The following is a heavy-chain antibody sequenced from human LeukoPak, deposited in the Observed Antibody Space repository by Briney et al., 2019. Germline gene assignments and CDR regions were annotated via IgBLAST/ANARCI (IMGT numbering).Heavy chain of an antibody. J-gene: IGHJ4*02. CDR1: GFTFSSYW. CDR3: GRELGSGVDY. Sequence: GGSLRLSCAASGFTFSSYWMSWVRQAPGEGLEWVANIKQDGSQTYYMDSVKGRFTISRDNARNSLYLQMNSLRAEDTAVYYCGRELGSGVDYWGQGTLVTVSS. CDR2: IKQDGSQT. D-gene: IGHD2-15*01. V-gene: IGHV3-7*05.